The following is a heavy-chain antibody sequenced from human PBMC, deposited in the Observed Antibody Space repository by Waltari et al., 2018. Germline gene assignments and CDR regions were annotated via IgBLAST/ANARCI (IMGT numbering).Heavy chain of an antibody. CDR3: AKGYKKWLGDFFDH. V-gene: IGHV3-23*01. D-gene: IGHD6-19*01. J-gene: IGHJ4*02. CDR2: LNDDGSST. Sequence: EVQLLESGGGLVQPGGSLRLSCAASGFNFRTYAWYWVRQAPGKGLEWVSGLNDDGSSTDYADSVKGRFTISRDNSKNTLHLQMHSLTTEDTAIYYCAKGYKKWLGDFFDHWGQGTLVTVSS. CDR1: GFNFRTYA.